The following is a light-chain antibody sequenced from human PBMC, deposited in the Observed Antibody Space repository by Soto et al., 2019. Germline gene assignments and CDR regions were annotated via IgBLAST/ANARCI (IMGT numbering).Light chain of an antibody. Sequence: EIVLTQSPATLSLSPGERATLSCRASQSVSSYLAWYQQKPGQAPRLLIYDASNRATGIPARFSGSGSGTDFALTISGLGPEDFAVYYCQQRSNWPWTFGQGTKVKIK. V-gene: IGKV3-11*01. J-gene: IGKJ1*01. CDR1: QSVSSY. CDR3: QQRSNWPWT. CDR2: DAS.